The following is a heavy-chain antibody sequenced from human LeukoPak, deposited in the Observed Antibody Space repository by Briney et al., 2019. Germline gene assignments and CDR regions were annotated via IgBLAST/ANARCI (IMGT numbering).Heavy chain of an antibody. Sequence: SETLSLTCTVSGGSLSSYYWSWIRQPPGKGLEWIGYIYYSGSTNYNPSLKSRVTISVDTSKNQFSLKLSSVTAADTAVYYCARAVVTAIGWFDPWGQGTLVTVTS. CDR3: ARAVVTAIGWFDP. J-gene: IGHJ5*02. D-gene: IGHD2-21*02. V-gene: IGHV4-59*01. CDR1: GGSLSSYY. CDR2: IYYSGST.